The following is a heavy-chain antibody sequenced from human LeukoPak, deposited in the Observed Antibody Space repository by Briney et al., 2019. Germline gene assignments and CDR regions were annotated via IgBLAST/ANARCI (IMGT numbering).Heavy chain of an antibody. CDR1: GGSISSHY. CDR3: ARAPLDFWSGYTPYNWFDP. J-gene: IGHJ5*02. V-gene: IGHV4-59*11. Sequence: SETLSLTCTVSGGSISSHYWSWIRQPPGEGLEWIGYIYYSGSTNYNPSLKSRVTISVDTSKNQFSLKLSSVTAADTAVYYCARAPLDFWSGYTPYNWFDPWGQGTLVTVSS. D-gene: IGHD3-3*01. CDR2: IYYSGST.